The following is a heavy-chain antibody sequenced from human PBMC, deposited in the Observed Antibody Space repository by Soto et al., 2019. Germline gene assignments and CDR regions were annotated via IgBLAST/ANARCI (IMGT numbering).Heavy chain of an antibody. CDR3: ARDEYSSSEIDY. CDR2: ISYDGSNK. V-gene: IGHV3-30-3*01. CDR1: GFTFSSYA. J-gene: IGHJ4*02. D-gene: IGHD6-6*01. Sequence: QVQLVESGGGVVQPGRSLRLSCAASGFTFSSYAMHWVRQAPGKGLEWVAVISYDGSNKYYADSVKGRFTISRDNSKNTLYLQMNSLRAEDTAVYYCARDEYSSSEIDYWGQGTLVTASS.